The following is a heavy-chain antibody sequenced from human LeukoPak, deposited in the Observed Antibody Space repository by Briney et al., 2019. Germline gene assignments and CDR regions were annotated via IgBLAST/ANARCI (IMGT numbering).Heavy chain of an antibody. CDR1: GDSISSGGYY. Sequence: SETLSLTCTVSGDSISSGGYYWSWIRQHPGKGLEWIGYIYYSGSTYYNPSLKSRVTISVDTSKNQFSLKLSSVTAADKAVYYCAREGYGGPFDYWGQGTLVTVSS. D-gene: IGHD4-23*01. J-gene: IGHJ4*02. CDR2: IYYSGST. V-gene: IGHV4-31*03. CDR3: AREGYGGPFDY.